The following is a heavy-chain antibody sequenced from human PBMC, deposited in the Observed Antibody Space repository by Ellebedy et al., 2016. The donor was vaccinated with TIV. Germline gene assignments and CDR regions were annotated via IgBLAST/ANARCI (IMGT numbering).Heavy chain of an antibody. V-gene: IGHV3-7*03. Sequence: GESLKISCAASGLTFSVYWMNWVRQPPGKGLEWVANMNQVGSEKYYADSVKGRFTISRDNAKNSLYLQMNSLRAEDTAVYYCARDPNSPGDTGYGDYWGQGAVVTVSS. J-gene: IGHJ4*02. CDR1: GLTFSVYW. CDR3: ARDPNSPGDTGYGDY. CDR2: MNQVGSEK. D-gene: IGHD5-12*01.